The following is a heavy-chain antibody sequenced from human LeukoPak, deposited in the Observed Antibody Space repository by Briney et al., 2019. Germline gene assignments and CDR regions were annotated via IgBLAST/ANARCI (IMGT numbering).Heavy chain of an antibody. J-gene: IGHJ4*02. Sequence: SETLSLTCTVSGAYFTNYYWSFIRQPPGKGLEWIGFSSYNGNTNYNPSLKSRVTISVDMSKNQFSLRLKSVTAADTAVYYCARGALLWFGAKMEYYFDSWGQGTPLTASS. CDR2: SSYNGNT. CDR1: GAYFTNYY. V-gene: IGHV4-59*01. CDR3: ARGALLWFGAKMEYYFDS. D-gene: IGHD3-10*01.